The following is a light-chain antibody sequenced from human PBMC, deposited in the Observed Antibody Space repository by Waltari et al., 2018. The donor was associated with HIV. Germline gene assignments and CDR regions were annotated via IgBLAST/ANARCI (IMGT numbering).Light chain of an antibody. Sequence: HSALTQPASVSGSPGQSITISCTGPTSDISDFNFVSWYQQSPGRATKLIIFEVYSWHSGMSDRCSASKSVVPASLPISALRAEDDADYFCSSYSARGFVVFGGGTKVTVL. CDR2: EVY. CDR3: SSYSARGFVV. J-gene: IGLJ3*02. CDR1: TSDISDFNF. V-gene: IGLV2-14*01.